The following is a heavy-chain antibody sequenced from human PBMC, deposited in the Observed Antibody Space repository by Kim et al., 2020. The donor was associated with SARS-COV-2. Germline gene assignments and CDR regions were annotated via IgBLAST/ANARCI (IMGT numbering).Heavy chain of an antibody. D-gene: IGHD6-25*01. CDR1: GFAFSSYA. CDR2: ISGSGGST. J-gene: IGHJ3*02. Sequence: GGSLRLFCAASGFAFSSYAMTWVRQAPGKGLEWVSVISGSGGSTYYADAVKGRFTISRDNSKNTLYLQMNTLRAEDTALYYCAKARAAVNFVDALDTWG. V-gene: IGHV3-23*01. CDR3: AKARAAVNFVDALDT.